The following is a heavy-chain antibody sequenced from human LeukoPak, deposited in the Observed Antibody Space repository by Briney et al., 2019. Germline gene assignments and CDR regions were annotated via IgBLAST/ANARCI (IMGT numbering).Heavy chain of an antibody. J-gene: IGHJ4*02. CDR2: IIPIVGTA. V-gene: IGHV1-69*06. CDR1: GGTFSSYA. Sequence: SVKVSCKASGGTFSSYAISWVRQAPGQGLEWMGGIIPIVGTANYAQKFQGRVTVTADKSTSTAYMELSRLRSEDTAVYYCARARAAAGTLFDYWGQGTLVTVSS. D-gene: IGHD6-13*01. CDR3: ARARAAAGTLFDY.